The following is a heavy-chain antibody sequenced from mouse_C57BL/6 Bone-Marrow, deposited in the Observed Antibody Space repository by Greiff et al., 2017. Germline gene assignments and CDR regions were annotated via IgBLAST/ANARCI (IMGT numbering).Heavy chain of an antibody. CDR2: ISYSGST. V-gene: IGHV3-8*01. CDR3: ALGYSNYVWYCDV. Sequence: EVQLVESGPGLAKPSQTLSLTCSVTGYSITSDYWNWIRKFPGNKLEYMGYISYSGSTYYNPSLKSRISITRDTSKNQYYLQLNSVTTEDTATYYCALGYSNYVWYCDVWGTGTTVTVSS. D-gene: IGHD2-5*01. CDR1: GYSITSDY. J-gene: IGHJ1*03.